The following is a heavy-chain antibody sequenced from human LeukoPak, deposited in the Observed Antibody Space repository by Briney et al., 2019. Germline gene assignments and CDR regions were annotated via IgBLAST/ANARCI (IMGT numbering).Heavy chain of an antibody. D-gene: IGHD3-10*01. CDR1: GGSISSYY. CDR3: ARLSGYYGSGIDY. V-gene: IGHV4-59*01. Sequence: SETLSLTCTVSGGSISSYYWSWIRQPPGKGLEWIGYIYYSGSTNYNPSLKSRVTISVDTSKNQFSLKLSSVPAADTAVYYCARLSGYYGSGIDYWGQGTLVTVSS. CDR2: IYYSGST. J-gene: IGHJ4*02.